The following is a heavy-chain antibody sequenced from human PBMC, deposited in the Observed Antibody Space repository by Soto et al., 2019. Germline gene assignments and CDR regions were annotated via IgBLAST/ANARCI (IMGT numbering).Heavy chain of an antibody. Sequence: QVQLQESGPGLVKPSQTLSLTCTVSGGSISSGGYYWSWIRQHPGKGLEWIGYIYYSGSTYYNPSHKRRVTISVDTSKNQFSLKLSSVTAADTAVYYCARGDYDILTGYTAGWFDPWGQGTLVTVSS. CDR3: ARGDYDILTGYTAGWFDP. D-gene: IGHD3-9*01. J-gene: IGHJ5*02. CDR1: GGSISSGGYY. V-gene: IGHV4-31*03. CDR2: IYYSGST.